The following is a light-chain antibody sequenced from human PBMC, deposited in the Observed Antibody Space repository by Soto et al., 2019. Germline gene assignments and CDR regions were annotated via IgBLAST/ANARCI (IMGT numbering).Light chain of an antibody. J-gene: IGKJ1*01. CDR1: QSVSSN. V-gene: IGKV3-15*01. Sequence: EIVMTQSPATLSVSPGERATLSCRASQSVSSNLAWYQQKPGQAPRLPMYGASTRATGIPDRFSGSGSGTEFTLTFSRLQAEDFAVYYCQEHNNWPPWTFGQGTKVEIK. CDR3: QEHNNWPPWT. CDR2: GAS.